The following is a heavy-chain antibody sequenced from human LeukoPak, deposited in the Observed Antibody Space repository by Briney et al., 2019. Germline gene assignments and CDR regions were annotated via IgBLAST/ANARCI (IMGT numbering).Heavy chain of an antibody. CDR2: ISSSGRT. V-gene: IGHV4-39*01. D-gene: IGHD1-26*01. J-gene: IGHJ5*02. CDR1: GGSISSSTYY. Sequence: PSETLSLTCTVPGGSISSSTYYWVWFRQSPGKGLEWIGSISSSGRTYYNSSLRSRLTISVDTSKNQFSLRLNSVTAADTAVYYCARGGVSYSDTWGQGTLVTVSS. CDR3: ARGGVSYSDT.